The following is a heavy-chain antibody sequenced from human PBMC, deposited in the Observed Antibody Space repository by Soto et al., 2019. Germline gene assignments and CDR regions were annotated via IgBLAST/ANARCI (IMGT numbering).Heavy chain of an antibody. CDR2: ISYRGSA. D-gene: IGHD5-18*01. Sequence: PSETLSLTCTVSGGSISSGGYYWSWIRQLPGTGLEWIGYISYRGSAYSNPSLKSRVTISVDSSKNQFSLDLRSVTAADTAVYFCARLAYTSGFTFDYWGRGTLVTVSS. CDR3: ARLAYTSGFTFDY. V-gene: IGHV4-31*03. J-gene: IGHJ4*02. CDR1: GGSISSGGYY.